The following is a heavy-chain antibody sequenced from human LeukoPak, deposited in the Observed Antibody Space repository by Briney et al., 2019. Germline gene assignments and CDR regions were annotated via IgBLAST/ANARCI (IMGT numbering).Heavy chain of an antibody. J-gene: IGHJ5*02. CDR2: IYYSGST. Sequence: PSETLSLTCTVSGGSISSYYWSWIRQPPGKGLEWIGYIYYSGSTNYNPSLKSRVTISVDTSKNQFSLKLSSVTAADTAVYYCARESAGYSSGTNWFDPWGQGTLVTVSS. D-gene: IGHD6-19*01. CDR3: ARESAGYSSGTNWFDP. V-gene: IGHV4-59*01. CDR1: GGSISSYY.